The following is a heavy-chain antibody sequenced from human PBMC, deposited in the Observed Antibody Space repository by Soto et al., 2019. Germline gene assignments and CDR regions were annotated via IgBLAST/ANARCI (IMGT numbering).Heavy chain of an antibody. J-gene: IGHJ4*02. CDR2: ISAYNGNT. Sequence: QVQRVQSGAEVKKPGASVKVSCKASGYTFSSYGISWVRQAPGQGLEWMGWISAYNGNTKYAQKLQGRVTMTTDKTTSKAYMELRSLRSDNTAVYYSAVRDVGTTIDCDYWGQGTLVTVSS. CDR1: GYTFSSYG. D-gene: IGHD1-26*01. CDR3: AVRDVGTTIDCDY. V-gene: IGHV1-18*01.